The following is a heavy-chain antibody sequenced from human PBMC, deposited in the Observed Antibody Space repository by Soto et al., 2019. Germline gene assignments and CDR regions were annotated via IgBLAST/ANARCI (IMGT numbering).Heavy chain of an antibody. D-gene: IGHD3-10*01. Sequence: PGGSLRLSCAASGFTFSKYGIHWVRQAPGKGLEWVALITYDGNNKYYGDSVKGRFTISRDNSKDTPYLQMNSLRAEDTAVYYWAKGGSFDIWGQGTMVTVSS. CDR2: ITYDGNNK. CDR3: AKGGSFDI. CDR1: GFTFSKYG. V-gene: IGHV3-30*18. J-gene: IGHJ3*02.